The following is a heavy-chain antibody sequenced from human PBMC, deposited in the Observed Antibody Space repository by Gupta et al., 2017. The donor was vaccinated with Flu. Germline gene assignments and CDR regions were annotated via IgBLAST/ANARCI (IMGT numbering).Heavy chain of an antibody. V-gene: IGHV3-21*01. Sequence: EVQLVESGGGLVRPGGSLRLSCEASGFTFRTSSMNWVRLAAGKGLQWISSIDRTGRDIFYADSVKGRFTISRDNAKNSLYLQMNSLREEDTAVYYCGRGVFSSASRPSTFEYWGQGALVTVSS. CDR2: IDRTGRDI. CDR3: GRGVFSSASRPSTFEY. D-gene: IGHD3-10*01. J-gene: IGHJ4*02. CDR1: GFTFRTSS.